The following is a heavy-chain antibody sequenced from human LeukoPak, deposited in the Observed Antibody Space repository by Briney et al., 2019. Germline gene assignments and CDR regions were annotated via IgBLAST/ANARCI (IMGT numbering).Heavy chain of an antibody. J-gene: IGHJ4*02. V-gene: IGHV3-48*03. CDR3: ARGSLVHYYGSGSYRTRAGFDY. CDR1: GFTFSSYE. Sequence: GGSLRLSCAASGFTFSSYEMNWVRQAPGKGLEWVSYISGSATNKHYADSVKGRFTISRDNAKNSLYLQMNSLRAEDTAIYYCARGSLVHYYGSGSYRTRAGFDYWGQGTLVTVSS. CDR2: ISGSATNK. D-gene: IGHD3-10*01.